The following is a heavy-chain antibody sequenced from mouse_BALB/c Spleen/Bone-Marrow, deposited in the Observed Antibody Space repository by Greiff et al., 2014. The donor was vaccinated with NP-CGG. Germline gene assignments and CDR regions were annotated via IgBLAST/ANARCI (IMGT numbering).Heavy chain of an antibody. Sequence: VQLKESGPELVKPGASVKISCKASGYSFTGYFMNWVMQSHGKSLEWIGRINPYNGDTFYNQKFKGKATLTVDKSSSTAHMELRSLASEDSAVYYCARSGYYGSSYSDYWGQGTTLTVSS. D-gene: IGHD1-1*01. CDR3: ARSGYYGSSYSDY. V-gene: IGHV1-20*02. CDR2: INPYNGDT. CDR1: GYSFTGYF. J-gene: IGHJ2*01.